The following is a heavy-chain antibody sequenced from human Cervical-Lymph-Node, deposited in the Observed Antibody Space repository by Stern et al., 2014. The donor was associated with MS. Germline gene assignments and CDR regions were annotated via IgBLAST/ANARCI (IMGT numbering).Heavy chain of an antibody. V-gene: IGHV3-30*03. CDR3: LGVDDAMHV. CDR2: ISLVGSDR. J-gene: IGHJ6*02. Sequence: VQLEESGGGVVQPGRSLRLSCAVSGFSLNSLGMHWVRQAPGKGLEWVAVISLVGSDRRYGDSVKGRFSISRDRSINKLYLHSNSLSPEDTAVYYCLGVDDAMHVWGQGTTVIVSS. CDR1: GFSLNSLG.